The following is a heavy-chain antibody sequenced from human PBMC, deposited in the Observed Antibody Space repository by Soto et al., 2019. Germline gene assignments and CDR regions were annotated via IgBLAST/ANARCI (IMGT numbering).Heavy chain of an antibody. CDR1: GYTFTSSG. CDR2: ISTDNGNT. Sequence: ASVKVSCKASGYTFTSSGISWVRQAPGQGLEWLGWISTDNGNTNYAQKFRGRVIMTRNTAISTAYMDLSRLSSDDTAVYYCARANGDFDYWGQGTLVTVSS. CDR3: ARANGDFDY. V-gene: IGHV1-18*01. J-gene: IGHJ4*02.